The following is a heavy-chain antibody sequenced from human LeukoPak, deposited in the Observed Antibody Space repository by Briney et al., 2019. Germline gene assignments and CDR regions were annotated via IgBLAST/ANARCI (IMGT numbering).Heavy chain of an antibody. CDR1: GFMFDNYA. CDR2: ISWNSGRI. J-gene: IGHJ3*02. Sequence: GGSLRLSCAASGFMFDNYAMHWVRQAPGKGLEWVSDISWNSGRIGYADSVKGRFTISRDNAKNSLYLQMNSLRAEDTALYYCAKGGELRYFDWLLPDAFDIWGQGTMVTVSS. D-gene: IGHD3-9*01. V-gene: IGHV3-9*01. CDR3: AKGGELRYFDWLLPDAFDI.